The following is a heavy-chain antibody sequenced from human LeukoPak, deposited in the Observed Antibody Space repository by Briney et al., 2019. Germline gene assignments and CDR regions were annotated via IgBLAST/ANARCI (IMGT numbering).Heavy chain of an antibody. CDR3: IVVNCGGDCSH. CDR1: GFTFSNYW. CDR2: INSDGSTT. V-gene: IGHV3-74*01. J-gene: IGHJ4*02. Sequence: GGSLRLSCAASGFTFSNYWMYWVRQVPGKGLVWVSHINSDGSTTRYADSVKGRFTISRDDAKNTLYLQMDSLRAEDTSVYYCIVVNCGGDCSHWGQGTLVTVSS. D-gene: IGHD2-21*02.